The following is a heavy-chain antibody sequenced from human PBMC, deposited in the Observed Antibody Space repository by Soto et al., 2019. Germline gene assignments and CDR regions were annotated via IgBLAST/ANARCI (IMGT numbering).Heavy chain of an antibody. J-gene: IGHJ4*02. Sequence: PSDTLSLTCTVSGDSISSYSWSWIRQSPGKGLEWIGYIYNDGNTNYNPSLHGRVTSSVDMSTNQFSLKLTSVTAADTAVYYCARRRISTVSTSYYLYWWGQRGLVPVS. D-gene: IGHD3-16*02. V-gene: IGHV4-59*01. CDR2: IYNDGNT. CDR3: ARRRISTVSTSYYLYW. CDR1: GDSISSYS.